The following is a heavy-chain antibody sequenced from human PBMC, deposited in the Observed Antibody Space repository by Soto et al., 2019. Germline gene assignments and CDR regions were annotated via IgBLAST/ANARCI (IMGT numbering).Heavy chain of an antibody. CDR3: ARVGPAHSYDRSGYYSGLDY. CDR2: IIPMFGTA. D-gene: IGHD3-22*01. Sequence: SVKVSCKASRDTFSSYSINWVRQAPGQGLEWMGGIIPMFGTANYAQKFKGRGTITAGESTSTVYMELSSLSSDDTAVYYCARVGPAHSYDRSGYYSGLDYWGEGTLVTVSS. J-gene: IGHJ4*02. V-gene: IGHV1-69*13. CDR1: RDTFSSYS.